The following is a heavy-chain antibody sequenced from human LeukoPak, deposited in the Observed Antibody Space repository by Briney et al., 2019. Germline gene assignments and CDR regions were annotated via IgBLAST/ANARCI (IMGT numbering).Heavy chain of an antibody. D-gene: IGHD3-10*01. V-gene: IGHV1-69*13. J-gene: IGHJ3*02. Sequence: SVKVSCKASGGTFSSYTINWVRQAPGQGLEWMGGIMPIFATADYAQKFQGRVTITADESTSTAYMELSSLRSEDTAVYYCAVGVRGSGSYQIWGHAFDIWGQGTMVTVSS. CDR3: AVGVRGSGSYQIWGHAFDI. CDR2: IMPIFATA. CDR1: GGTFSSYT.